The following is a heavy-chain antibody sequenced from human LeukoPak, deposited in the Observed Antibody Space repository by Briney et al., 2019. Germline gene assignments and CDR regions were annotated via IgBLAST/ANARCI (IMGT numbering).Heavy chain of an antibody. Sequence: SETLSLTCTVSGGSISSGSYYWSWIRQPAGKGLEWIGRIYTSGSTNYNPSLKSRVTISVDTSKNQFSLKLSSVTAADTAVYYCARADYYGSGSYYNGWGQGTLVTVSS. J-gene: IGHJ4*02. CDR1: GGSISSGSYY. V-gene: IGHV4-61*02. CDR2: IYTSGST. CDR3: ARADYYGSGSYYNG. D-gene: IGHD3-10*01.